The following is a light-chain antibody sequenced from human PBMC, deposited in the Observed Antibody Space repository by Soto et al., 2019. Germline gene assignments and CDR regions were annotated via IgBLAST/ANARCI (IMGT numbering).Light chain of an antibody. CDR1: QRISGR. CDR3: QQDSSYPVT. CDR2: EAS. V-gene: IGKV1-5*01. J-gene: IGKJ4*01. Sequence: DIQMTQSPSTLSASVGDSVTITCRASQRISGRLAWYQQKPGKAPEVLIYEASSLERGVPSRFSGSGSGTEFTLTISSLQPDDFATYYCQQDSSYPVTFGGGTKVQIK.